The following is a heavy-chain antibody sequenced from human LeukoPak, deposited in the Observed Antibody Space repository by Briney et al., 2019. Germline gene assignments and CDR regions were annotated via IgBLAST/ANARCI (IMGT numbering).Heavy chain of an antibody. J-gene: IGHJ4*02. CDR3: ARDKGTTGTEKGY. D-gene: IGHD1-1*01. Sequence: ASVKVSCKASGYTFTGYYMHWVRQAPGQGLEWMGWINPNSGGTNYAQKFQGRVTMTRDTSISTAYMELSRLRSDDTAVYYCARDKGTTGTEKGYWGQGTLVTVSS. CDR1: GYTFTGYY. CDR2: INPNSGGT. V-gene: IGHV1-2*02.